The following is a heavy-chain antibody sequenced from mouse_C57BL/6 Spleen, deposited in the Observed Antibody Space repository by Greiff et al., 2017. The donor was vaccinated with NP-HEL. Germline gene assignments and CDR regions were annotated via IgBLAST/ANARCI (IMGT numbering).Heavy chain of an antibody. V-gene: IGHV1-81*01. CDR1: GYTFTSYG. Sequence: QVHVKQSGAELARPGASVKLSCKASGYTFTSYGISWVKQRTGQGLEWIGEIYPRSGNTYYNEKFKGKATLTADKSSSTAYMELRSLTSEDSAVYFCARGGSTGTKGGYYFDYWGQGTTLTVSS. CDR3: ARGGSTGTKGGYYFDY. J-gene: IGHJ2*01. CDR2: IYPRSGNT. D-gene: IGHD4-1*02.